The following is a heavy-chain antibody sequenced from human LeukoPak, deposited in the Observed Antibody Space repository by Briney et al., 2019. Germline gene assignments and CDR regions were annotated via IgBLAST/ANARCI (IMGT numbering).Heavy chain of an antibody. CDR3: VSGYCSGGSCDKVFDY. J-gene: IGHJ4*02. D-gene: IGHD2-15*01. CDR2: INHSGST. Sequence: SETLSLTCAVYGGSFSGYYWSWIRQPPGKGLEWIGEINHSGSTNYNPSLKSRVTISVDTSKNQFSLNLSSVTAADTAVYYCVSGYCSGGSCDKVFDYWGQGTLVTVSS. V-gene: IGHV4-34*01. CDR1: GGSFSGYY.